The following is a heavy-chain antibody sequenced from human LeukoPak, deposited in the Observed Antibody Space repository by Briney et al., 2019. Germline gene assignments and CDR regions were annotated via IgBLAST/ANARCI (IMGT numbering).Heavy chain of an antibody. CDR3: ARVLSAVTSTFDY. CDR1: GYSFTHHN. V-gene: IGHV1-2*02. Sequence: ASVKVSCKAAGYSFTHHNVHWVRQAPGQPLECMGWIKPNNGNTKFSQKIQYRLTLTSDTSIDTAYMEKSGLTSDDTAIYYCARVLSAVTSTFDYWGQGTLVTVSS. J-gene: IGHJ4*02. CDR2: IKPNNGNT. D-gene: IGHD4-17*01.